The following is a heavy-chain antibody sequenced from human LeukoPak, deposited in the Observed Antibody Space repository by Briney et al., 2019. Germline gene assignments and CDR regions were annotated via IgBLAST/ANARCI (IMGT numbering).Heavy chain of an antibody. D-gene: IGHD2-8*01. CDR3: ARHGHCTNGVCYSHYYYHMDV. CDR2: IYPDDSDT. J-gene: IGHJ6*03. V-gene: IGHV5-51*01. Sequence: GESLKISCKGSGYSFASSWIVWVRQMPGKGLEWMGIIYPDDSDTRYSPSFEGQITITVDKSISTAYLQWSSLKASDTAVYYCARHGHCTNGVCYSHYYYHMDVWGKGTTVTVSS. CDR1: GYSFASSW.